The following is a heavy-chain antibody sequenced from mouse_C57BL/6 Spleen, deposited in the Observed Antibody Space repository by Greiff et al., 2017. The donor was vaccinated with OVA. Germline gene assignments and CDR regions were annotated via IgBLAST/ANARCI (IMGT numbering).Heavy chain of an antibody. CDR2: IYPRSGNT. J-gene: IGHJ1*03. V-gene: IGHV1-81*01. D-gene: IGHD2-1*01. CDR1: GYTFTSYG. Sequence: VKLMESGAELARPGASVKLSCKASGYTFTSYGISWVKQRTGQGLEWIGEIYPRSGNTYYNEKFKGKATLTADKSSSTAYMELRSLTSEDSAVYFCAREGNGNYDWYFDVWGTGTTVTVSS. CDR3: AREGNGNYDWYFDV.